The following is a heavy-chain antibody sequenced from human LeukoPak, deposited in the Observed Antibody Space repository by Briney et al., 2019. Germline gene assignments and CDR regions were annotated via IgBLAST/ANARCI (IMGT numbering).Heavy chain of an antibody. CDR2: ISSSGGNT. Sequence: GGSLRLSCSASGCTFSTYAIHWVRQAPGKGLEYVSAISSSGGNTYYAESVKGRFTISRDNSKNTLYLQMSSLRAEDTAVYYCVNFMRGYYDSSGYEAFDIWGQGTMVTVSS. V-gene: IGHV3-64D*06. D-gene: IGHD3-22*01. CDR1: GCTFSTYA. CDR3: VNFMRGYYDSSGYEAFDI. J-gene: IGHJ3*02.